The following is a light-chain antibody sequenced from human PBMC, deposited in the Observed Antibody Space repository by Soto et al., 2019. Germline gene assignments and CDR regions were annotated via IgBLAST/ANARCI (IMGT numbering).Light chain of an antibody. V-gene: IGKV1-27*01. J-gene: IGKJ4*01. CDR2: AAS. CDR1: QGISNY. Sequence: DIQMTQSPSSLSASVGDRVTITCRASQGISNYLAWYQQKPGKVPKLLIYAASTLQSGVPSRFSGSGSGTDFTLTISSLQPEDVATYDCQKYNCALTFGGVTKVEIK. CDR3: QKYNCALT.